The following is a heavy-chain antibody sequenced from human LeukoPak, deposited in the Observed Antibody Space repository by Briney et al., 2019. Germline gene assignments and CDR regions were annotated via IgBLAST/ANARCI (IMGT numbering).Heavy chain of an antibody. D-gene: IGHD5-18*01. CDR3: ARGVRPRGYSYGYLYWFDP. CDR2: MNPNSGNT. CDR1: GYTFTSYD. Sequence: GASVKVSCKASGYTFTSYDINWVRQATGQGLEWMGWMNPNSGNTGYAQKFRGRVTMTRNTSISTAYMELSSLRSEDTAVYYCARGVRPRGYSYGYLYWFDPWGQGTLVTVSS. J-gene: IGHJ5*02. V-gene: IGHV1-8*01.